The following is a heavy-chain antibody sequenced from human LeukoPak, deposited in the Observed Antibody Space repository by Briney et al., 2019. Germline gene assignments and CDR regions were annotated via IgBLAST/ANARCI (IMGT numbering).Heavy chain of an antibody. D-gene: IGHD6-13*01. J-gene: IGHJ1*01. CDR1: GGSISSSNW. Sequence: PSETLSLICAVSGGSISSSNWWSWVRQPPGKGLEWIGEIYHSGSTNYNPSLKSRVTISVDTSKNQFSLKLSSVTAADTAVYYCARDSGLGIAAAGTWGQGTLVTVSS. V-gene: IGHV4-4*02. CDR3: ARDSGLGIAAAGT. CDR2: IYHSGST.